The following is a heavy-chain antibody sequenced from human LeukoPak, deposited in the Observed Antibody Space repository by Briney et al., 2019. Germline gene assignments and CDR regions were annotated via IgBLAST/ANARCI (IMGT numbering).Heavy chain of an antibody. V-gene: IGHV3-53*01. CDR1: GFTVSSNY. CDR2: IYSGGST. J-gene: IGHJ4*02. CDR3: ARVGRGYSYGYIDY. Sequence: PGGSLRLPFAASGFTVSSNYMSWVRQAPGKGLEWVSVIYSGGSTYYADSVKGRFTISRDNSKNTLYLQMNSLRAEDTAVYYCARVGRGYSYGYIDYWGQGTLDSLSS. D-gene: IGHD5-18*01.